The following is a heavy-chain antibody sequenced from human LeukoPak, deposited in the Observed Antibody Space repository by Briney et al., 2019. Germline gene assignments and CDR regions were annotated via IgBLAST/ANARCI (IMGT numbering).Heavy chain of an antibody. J-gene: IGHJ6*04. CDR3: ASYYASGVSAYNYYGMDV. D-gene: IGHD3-10*01. CDR1: GYSISSGYY. CDR2: MSHNRGT. Sequence: PSETLSLTCAVSGYSISSGYYWGWIRQPPGKGLEWIGSMSHNRGTYYNPSLKSRVTISMDTSKNQFSLRLSSVTAADTAVYYCASYYASGVSAYNYYGMDVWGKGTTATVSS. V-gene: IGHV4-38-2*01.